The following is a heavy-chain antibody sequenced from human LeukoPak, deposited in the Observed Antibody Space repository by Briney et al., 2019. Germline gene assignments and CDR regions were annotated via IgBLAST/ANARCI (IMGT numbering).Heavy chain of an antibody. CDR3: ATGPGSGWYLRGGDY. CDR2: INPSGGST. V-gene: IGHV1-46*01. CDR1: GGTFSSYA. D-gene: IGHD6-19*01. J-gene: IGHJ4*02. Sequence: ASVKVSCKASGGTFSSYAISWVRQAPGQGLEWMGIINPSGGSTSYAQKFQGRVTMTRDMSTSTVYMELSSLRSEDTAVYYCATGPGSGWYLRGGDYWGQGTLVTVSS.